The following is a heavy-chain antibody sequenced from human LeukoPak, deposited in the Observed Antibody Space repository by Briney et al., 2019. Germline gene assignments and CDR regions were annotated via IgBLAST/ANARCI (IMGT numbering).Heavy chain of an antibody. J-gene: IGHJ5*02. V-gene: IGHV1-46*01. CDR2: IYPSGGST. CDR1: GYTFTSNY. D-gene: IGHD2-2*01. Sequence: ASVKVSCKASGYTFTSNYIHWVRQAPGQGLEWMGMIYPSGGSTSYAQKFQGRVTMTRDTSTSTVYMELSSLRSEDTAVYYCASALIGYCSSTSCSISSGFDPWGQGTLVTVSS. CDR3: ASALIGYCSSTSCSISSGFDP.